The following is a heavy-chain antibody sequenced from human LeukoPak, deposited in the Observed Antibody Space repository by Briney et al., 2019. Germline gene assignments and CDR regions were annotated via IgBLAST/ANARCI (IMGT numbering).Heavy chain of an antibody. CDR3: ARFWRNYYMDV. Sequence: GGSLRLSCAASGFNFSDYYMSWIRQAPGKGLEWVSYISSSGTTIYYADSVKGRFTISRDNAKNSLYLQMNSLRAEDTTVYYCARFWRNYYMDVWGKGTTVTVSS. CDR1: GFNFSDYY. CDR2: ISSSGTTI. J-gene: IGHJ6*03. V-gene: IGHV3-11*04.